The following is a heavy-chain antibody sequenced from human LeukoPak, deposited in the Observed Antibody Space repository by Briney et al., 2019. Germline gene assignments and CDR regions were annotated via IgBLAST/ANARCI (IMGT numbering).Heavy chain of an antibody. J-gene: IGHJ4*02. D-gene: IGHD3-22*01. CDR1: GYSFTSYW. V-gene: IGHV5-51*01. CDR2: IYPADSET. Sequence: GESLKISCKGSGYSFTSYWIGWVRQMPGKGLEWIGIIYPADSETRYSPSFQGQVTISADKSINTAYLQWSTLKASDTAFYYCARLRTSGYYDRSGYQYWGQGTVVTVSS. CDR3: ARLRTSGYYDRSGYQY.